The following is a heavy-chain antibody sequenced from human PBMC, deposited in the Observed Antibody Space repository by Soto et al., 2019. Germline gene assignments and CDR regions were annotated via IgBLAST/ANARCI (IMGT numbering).Heavy chain of an antibody. J-gene: IGHJ5*02. D-gene: IGHD3-22*01. CDR2: IYPGDSDT. CDR3: ARRYYHDSSGYYHNLNWFDP. V-gene: IGHV5-51*01. Sequence: LKISCKGSGYSFTSYWIGWVRQMPGKGLEWMGIIYPGDSDTRYSPSFQGQVTISADKSISTAYLQWSSLKASDTAMYYCARRYYHDSSGYYHNLNWFDPWGQGTLVTVSS. CDR1: GYSFTSYW.